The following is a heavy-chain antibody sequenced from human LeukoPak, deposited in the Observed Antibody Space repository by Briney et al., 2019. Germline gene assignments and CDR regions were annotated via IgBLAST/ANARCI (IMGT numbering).Heavy chain of an antibody. V-gene: IGHV3-7*05. J-gene: IGHJ4*02. D-gene: IGHD6-13*01. CDR3: AKGSYSSRWSFDY. CDR1: GFTFSSYW. Sequence: GGSLRLSCAASGFTFSSYWMSWVRQAPGKGLEWVANINQDGSEKYYVDSVKGRFTISRDNAKNSLYLQMNSLRAEDTAVYYCAKGSYSSRWSFDYWGQGTLVTVSS. CDR2: INQDGSEK.